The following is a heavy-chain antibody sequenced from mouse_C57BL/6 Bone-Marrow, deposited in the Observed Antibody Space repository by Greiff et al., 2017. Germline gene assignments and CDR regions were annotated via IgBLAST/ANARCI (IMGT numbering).Heavy chain of an antibody. CDR1: GYTFTTYP. CDR2: FHPYNDDT. V-gene: IGHV1-47*01. J-gene: IGHJ2*01. D-gene: IGHD2-2*01. CDR3: AIWLRRRGYYFDY. Sequence: VKLQESGAELVKPGASVKMSCKASGYTFTTYPIEWMKQNHGKSLEWIGNFHPYNDDTKYNEKFKGKATLTVEKSSSTVYLELSRLTSDDSAVYYCAIWLRRRGYYFDYWGQGTTLTVSS.